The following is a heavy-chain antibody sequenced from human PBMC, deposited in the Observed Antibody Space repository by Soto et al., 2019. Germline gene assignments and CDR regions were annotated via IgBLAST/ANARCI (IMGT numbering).Heavy chain of an antibody. J-gene: IGHJ6*04. D-gene: IGHD6-6*01. V-gene: IGHV3-64*01. CDR2: ISSNGVGT. Sequence: RGSARLSSAVHRLCLSGYAMDWARHASGKGLEYVSGISSNGVGTYYANSVQGRFTISRDNSKNTVYLQMGSLRPEDMAVYYCARRARPDLYYHDVWSKGTTVTVSS. CDR3: ARRARPDLYYHDV. CDR1: RLCLSGYA.